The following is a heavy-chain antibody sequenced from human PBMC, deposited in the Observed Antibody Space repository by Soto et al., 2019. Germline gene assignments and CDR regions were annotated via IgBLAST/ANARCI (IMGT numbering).Heavy chain of an antibody. V-gene: IGHV4-38-2*01. CDR3: ARGQIAVAGTFGY. J-gene: IGHJ4*02. CDR1: GYSISSGYY. CDR2: IYHSGST. Sequence: SETLSLTCAVSGYSISSGYYWGWIRQPPGKGLEWIGSIYHSGSTYYNPSLKSRVTISVDTSKNQFSLKLSSVTAADTAVYYCARGQIAVAGTFGYWGQGTLVTVSS. D-gene: IGHD6-19*01.